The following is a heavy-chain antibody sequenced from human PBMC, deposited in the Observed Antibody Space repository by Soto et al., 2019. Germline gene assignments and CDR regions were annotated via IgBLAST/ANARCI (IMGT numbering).Heavy chain of an antibody. CDR2: ISYDGSNK. CDR3: ARAPDSGWYLNAFDI. D-gene: IGHD6-19*01. V-gene: IGHV3-30-3*01. CDR1: GFTFSSYA. J-gene: IGHJ3*02. Sequence: QVQLVESGGGVVQPGRSLRLSCAASGFTFSSYAMHWVRQAPGKGLEWVAVISYDGSNKYYADSVKGRFTISRDNSKNTMYLQINRLRAEDTAVYYCARAPDSGWYLNAFDIWGQGTMVTVSS.